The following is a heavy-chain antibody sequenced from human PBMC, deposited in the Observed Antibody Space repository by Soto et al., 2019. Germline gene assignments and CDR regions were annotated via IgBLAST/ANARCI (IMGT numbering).Heavy chain of an antibody. D-gene: IGHD3-16*01. CDR2: IWYDGSNK. J-gene: IGHJ4*02. V-gene: IGHV3-33*01. CDR3: ARGVRFSHMITFGVPDY. CDR1: GFTFSSYC. Sequence: QVQLVESGGGVVKPGRSLRLSCAASGFTFSSYCMHWVRQAPGKGLEWVAVIWYDGSNKYYAYSVKGRFTISRDNSKNTLYLKMNSLRAEDTAVYYCARGVRFSHMITFGVPDYWGQGTLVTVSS.